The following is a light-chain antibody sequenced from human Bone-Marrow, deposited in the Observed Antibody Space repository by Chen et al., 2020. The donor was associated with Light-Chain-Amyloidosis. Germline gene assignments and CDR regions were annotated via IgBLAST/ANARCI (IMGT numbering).Light chain of an antibody. J-gene: IGLJ1*01. Sequence: QSALTQPAFVSGSSGPSTTFPCTGTSSDVGGDNPVSWYQQHPDKAPKLMIYEVTHRPSWVPDRFSGSKSDNTASLTISGLQTEDEADYFCSSYTITTTLVFGSGTRVTVL. CDR2: EVT. CDR3: SSYTITTTLV. CDR1: SSDVGGDNP. V-gene: IGLV2-14*01.